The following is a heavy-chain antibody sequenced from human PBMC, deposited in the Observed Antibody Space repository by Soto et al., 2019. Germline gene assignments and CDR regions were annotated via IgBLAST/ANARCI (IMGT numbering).Heavy chain of an antibody. V-gene: IGHV3-23*01. CDR2: ISGSGGST. Sequence: PGGSMRLSCAASGFTFSSYAMSWVRQAPGKGLEWVSAISGSGGSTYYADSVKGRFTISRDNSKNTWYLQMNSLRAEDTAVDYCAKGSWYRYFQHWGQGTLVTVSS. D-gene: IGHD6-13*01. J-gene: IGHJ1*01. CDR1: GFTFSSYA. CDR3: AKGSWYRYFQH.